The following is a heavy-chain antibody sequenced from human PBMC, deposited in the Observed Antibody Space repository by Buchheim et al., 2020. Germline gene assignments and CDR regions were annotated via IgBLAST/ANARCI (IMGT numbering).Heavy chain of an antibody. CDR3: AASLSGTRGRLPY. CDR2: ISGSGDVP. J-gene: IGHJ1*01. CDR1: GFTFTSYA. V-gene: IGHV3-23*01. D-gene: IGHD6-13*01. Sequence: EVQLLESGGGLVQPGGSLGLSCTASGFTFTSYAMNWVRQAPGKGLEWVSGISGSGDVPYYADSGKGRLTLSRENSQNTVYLQMNSLRAEDTAEYYCAASLSGTRGRLPYWGHGTL.